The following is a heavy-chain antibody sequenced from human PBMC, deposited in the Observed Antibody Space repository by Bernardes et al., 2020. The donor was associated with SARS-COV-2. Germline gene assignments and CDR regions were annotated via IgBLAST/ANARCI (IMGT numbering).Heavy chain of an antibody. CDR2: ISDDGSNK. V-gene: IGHV3-30*18. CDR3: AKDSRTTGYGTGDF. Sequence: GGSLRLSCAASGFSFSNYGMHWVRQAPGKGLEWLAVISDDGSNKYYADSVKGRFTIPRDNSKKTLYLEVNSLTGEDTAVYYCAKDSRTTGYGTGDFWGQGTLVTVSA. CDR1: GFSFSNYG. D-gene: IGHD5-12*01. J-gene: IGHJ4*02.